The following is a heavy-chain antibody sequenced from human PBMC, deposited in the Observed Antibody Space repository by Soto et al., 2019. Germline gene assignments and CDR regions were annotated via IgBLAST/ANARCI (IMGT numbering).Heavy chain of an antibody. CDR1: GFTFSSYA. CDR2: ISYDGGNK. D-gene: IGHD2-21*02. Sequence: GGSLRLSCAASGFTFSSYAMHWVRQAPGKGLEWVAVISYDGGNKYYADSVKGRFTISRDNSKNTLYLQMNSLRAEDTAVYYCARDGDGDYLDYWGQGTLVTVSS. CDR3: ARDGDGDYLDY. J-gene: IGHJ4*02. V-gene: IGHV3-30-3*01.